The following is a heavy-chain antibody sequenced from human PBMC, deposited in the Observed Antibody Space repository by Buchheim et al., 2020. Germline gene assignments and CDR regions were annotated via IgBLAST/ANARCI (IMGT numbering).Heavy chain of an antibody. J-gene: IGHJ3*02. CDR3: AREGMTDAFDI. CDR1: GGSISSYY. D-gene: IGHD3-10*01. Sequence: QVQLQESGPGLVKPSETLSLTCTVSGGSISSYYWSWIRQPPGKGLEWIGYIYNSGSTNYNPSLKSRVNISVDTSKNQFSPKLSTETAADTTVYYSAREGMTDAFDIWGQET. CDR2: IYNSGST. V-gene: IGHV4-59*01.